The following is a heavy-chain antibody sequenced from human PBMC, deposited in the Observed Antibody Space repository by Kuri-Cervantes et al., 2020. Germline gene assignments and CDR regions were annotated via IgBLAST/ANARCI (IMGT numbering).Heavy chain of an antibody. V-gene: IGHV4-34*01. CDR2: INHSGST. D-gene: IGHD1-26*01. Sequence: SETLSLTCAVYGGSFSGYYWSWIRQPPGKGLEWIGEINHSGSTNYNPSLNSRITISMDTSKNQFALRLRSVTAADTAVYYCASVGTSRDYHYYMNVWGKGTTVTVSS. J-gene: IGHJ6*03. CDR1: GGSFSGYY. CDR3: ASVGTSRDYHYYMNV.